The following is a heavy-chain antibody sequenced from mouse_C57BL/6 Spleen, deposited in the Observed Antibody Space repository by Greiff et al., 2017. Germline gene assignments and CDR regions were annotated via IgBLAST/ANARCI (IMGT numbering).Heavy chain of an antibody. CDR2: ISYDGRN. CDR3: AEWLLPFAY. J-gene: IGHJ3*01. CDR1: GYSFTGGSY. V-gene: IGHV3-6*01. Sequence: EVKLEESGPGLVKPSQSLSLTCSVTGYSFTGGSYWNWIRQFPGNQLERRGIISYDGRNNYNHSLKNRISITRDTSKNQFFLKLDSVTTEDTATYYCAEWLLPFAYWGQGTLVTVSA. D-gene: IGHD2-3*01.